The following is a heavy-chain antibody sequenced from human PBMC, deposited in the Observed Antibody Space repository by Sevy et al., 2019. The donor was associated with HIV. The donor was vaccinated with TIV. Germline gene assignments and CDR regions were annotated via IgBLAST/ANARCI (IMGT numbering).Heavy chain of an antibody. D-gene: IGHD3-22*01. CDR2: ISGSASST. Sequence: GGSLRLSCAASGFTFSSYAMSWDRQAPGKGLEWVSAISGSASSTYYAHSVKGRFTISRDNSKNTLYLLLNSLRAEDTAVYYCAKDGHYYDSSADYLNYFDYWGQGTLVTVSS. J-gene: IGHJ4*02. CDR1: GFTFSSYA. CDR3: AKDGHYYDSSADYLNYFDY. V-gene: IGHV3-23*01.